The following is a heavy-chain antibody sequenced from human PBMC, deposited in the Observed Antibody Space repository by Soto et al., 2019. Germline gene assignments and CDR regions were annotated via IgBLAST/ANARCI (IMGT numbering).Heavy chain of an antibody. J-gene: IGHJ6*02. D-gene: IGHD3-22*01. CDR3: AKDYYRNLYGMDV. V-gene: IGHV3-30*18. CDR2: ISYDGSNK. CDR1: GFTFSSYG. Sequence: PGGSLRLSCAASGFTFSSYGMHWVRQAPGKGLEWVAVISYDGSNKYYADSVKGRFTISRDNSKNTLYLQMNSLRAEDTAVYYCAKDYYRNLYGMDVWGQGTTVTVSS.